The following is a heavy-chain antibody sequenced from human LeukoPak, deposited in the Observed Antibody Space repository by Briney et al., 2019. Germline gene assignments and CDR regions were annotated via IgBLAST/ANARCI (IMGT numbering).Heavy chain of an antibody. CDR3: ARDDSSGINNWFEP. J-gene: IGHJ5*02. CDR1: GFTFSSYS. V-gene: IGHV3-21*01. D-gene: IGHD3-22*01. CDR2: MISSISYI. Sequence: GGSLRLSCAASGFTFSSYSMNWVRQAPGKWLESLSSMISSISYIYYTDSVKGRFTLSRDKAKNSLSLQMNSLRAEDTAVYYCARDDSSGINNWFEPWGQGTLVSVSS.